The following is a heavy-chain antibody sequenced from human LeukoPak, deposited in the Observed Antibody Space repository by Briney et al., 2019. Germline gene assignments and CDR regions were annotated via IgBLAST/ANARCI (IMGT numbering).Heavy chain of an antibody. V-gene: IGHV4-61*08. D-gene: IGHD6-19*01. CDR1: GGSISSSGYY. CDR3: ARAGVYSSDAFDP. Sequence: PSETLSLTCTVSGGSISSSGYYWGWIRQPPGKGLEWIGYIYYSESTNYNPSLKSRVTISVDTSKNQFSLKLSSVTAADTAVYYCARAGVYSSDAFDPWGQGTLVTVSS. J-gene: IGHJ5*02. CDR2: IYYSEST.